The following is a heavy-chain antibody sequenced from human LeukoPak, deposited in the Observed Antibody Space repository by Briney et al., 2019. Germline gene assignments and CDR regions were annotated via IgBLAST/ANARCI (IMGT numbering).Heavy chain of an antibody. CDR1: GPSISSSSYY. Sequence: SETLSLTCTVSGPSISSSSYYSGWIRQPPGKGLEWIGSIYYSGSTYYNPSLKRRVTISVDTSKNQFSLKLSSVTAADTAVYYCARTVAGTRYFQHWGQGTLVTVSS. CDR3: ARTVAGTRYFQH. CDR2: IYYSGST. V-gene: IGHV4-39*01. D-gene: IGHD6-19*01. J-gene: IGHJ1*01.